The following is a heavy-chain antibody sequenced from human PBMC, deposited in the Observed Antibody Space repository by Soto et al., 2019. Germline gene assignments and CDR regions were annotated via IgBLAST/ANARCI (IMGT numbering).Heavy chain of an antibody. V-gene: IGHV3-74*01. CDR3: ARDRSYSLDV. Sequence: EVQLVESGGGLLQPGGSLRLSCAVSGSTFSNDWMHWVRQAPGKGLVWVSHINSNGIITNYADFVKGRFTIARDNAKNTVYLQMNSLRAEDTAVYYCARDRSYSLDVWGQGTTVTVSS. CDR1: GSTFSNDW. CDR2: INSNGIIT. J-gene: IGHJ6*02.